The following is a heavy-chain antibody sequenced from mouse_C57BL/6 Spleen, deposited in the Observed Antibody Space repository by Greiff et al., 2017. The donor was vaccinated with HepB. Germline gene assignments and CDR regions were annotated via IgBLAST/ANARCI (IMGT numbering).Heavy chain of an antibody. CDR2: IYPGSGNT. Sequence: VQLVESGAELVRPGASVKLSCKASGYTFTDYYINWVKQRPGQGLEWIARIYPGSGNTYYNEKFKGKATLTAEKSSSTAYMQLSSLTSEDSAVYFCARGGNPFDYWGQGTTLTVSS. CDR3: ARGGNPFDY. V-gene: IGHV1-76*01. J-gene: IGHJ2*01. CDR1: GYTFTDYY. D-gene: IGHD2-1*01.